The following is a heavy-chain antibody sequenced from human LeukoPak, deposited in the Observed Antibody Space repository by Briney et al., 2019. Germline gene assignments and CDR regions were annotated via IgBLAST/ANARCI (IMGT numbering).Heavy chain of an antibody. CDR1: GGTFSSYA. V-gene: IGHV1-69*13. D-gene: IGHD2-15*01. CDR3: ARGGRTVGAALPPRRYGMDV. J-gene: IGHJ6*02. CDR2: IIPIFGTA. Sequence: SVKVSCKASGGTFSSYAISWVRQAPGQGLEWMGGIIPIFGTANYAQKFQGRVTITADESTSTAYMELSSLRSEDTAVYYCARGGRTVGAALPPRRYGMDVWGQGTTVTVSS.